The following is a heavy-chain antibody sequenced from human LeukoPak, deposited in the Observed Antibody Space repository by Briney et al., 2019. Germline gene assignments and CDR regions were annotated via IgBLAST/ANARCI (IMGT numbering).Heavy chain of an antibody. V-gene: IGHV3-23*01. J-gene: IGHJ4*02. CDR1: GFTVSSNY. CDR2: ISGSGGST. CDR3: AKDLRGGYSSSSVPPNYFDY. D-gene: IGHD6-6*01. Sequence: PGGSLRLSCAASGFTVSSNYMSWVRRAPGKGLEWVSAISGSGGSTYYADSVKGRFTISRDNSKNTLYLQMNSLRAEDTAVYYCAKDLRGGYSSSSVPPNYFDYWGQGTLVTVSS.